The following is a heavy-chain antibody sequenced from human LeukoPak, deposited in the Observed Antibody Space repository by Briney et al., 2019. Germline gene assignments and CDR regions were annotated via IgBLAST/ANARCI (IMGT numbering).Heavy chain of an antibody. CDR2: IYSSGIT. J-gene: IGHJ4*02. V-gene: IGHV4-4*07. D-gene: IGHD1-26*01. Sequence: SETLSLTCSVSGGSIGSYYGSWIRQPAGKGLEWIGRIYSSGITNYNPSLKSRVTMSVDTSKNQFSLKLNPVTAADTAFYYCARVRSGSYYFDYWGQGTLVTVSS. CDR1: GGSIGSYY. CDR3: ARVRSGSYYFDY.